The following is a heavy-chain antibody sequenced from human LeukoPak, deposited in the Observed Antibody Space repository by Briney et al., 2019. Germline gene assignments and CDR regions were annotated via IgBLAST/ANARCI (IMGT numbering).Heavy chain of an antibody. D-gene: IGHD5-18*01. CDR2: ISGSSGDT. CDR3: ARLRGYSYGLDY. J-gene: IGHJ4*02. CDR1: GFTFSSYV. V-gene: IGHV3-23*01. Sequence: GGSLRLSCAASGFTFSSYVMTWVRQAPGKGLEWVSAISGSSGDTYYADSVKGRSTISRDNSKNTLFLQMNSLRAEDTALYYCARLRGYSYGLDYWGQGILVTVSS.